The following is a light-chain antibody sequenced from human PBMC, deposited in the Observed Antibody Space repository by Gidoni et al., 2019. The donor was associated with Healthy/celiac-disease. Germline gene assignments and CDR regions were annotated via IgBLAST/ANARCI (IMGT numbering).Light chain of an antibody. V-gene: IGKV3-11*01. Sequence: IVLPQSPAPLSLSPGETATLSSSASQNVVNYLAWYQQKPGQATRLLIHDAYNRATGIPARFRCSGSGTDFTLTLSSLEPQDFAVYSCHQRSNWPLGTFGQGTKVEIK. CDR3: HQRSNWPLGT. J-gene: IGKJ1*01. CDR2: DAY. CDR1: QNVVNY.